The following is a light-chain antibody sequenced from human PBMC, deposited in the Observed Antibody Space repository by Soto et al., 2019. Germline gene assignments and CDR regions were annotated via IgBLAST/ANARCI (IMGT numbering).Light chain of an antibody. V-gene: IGLV6-57*03. CDR3: QSYDSSNPVV. CDR1: SGSIASNY. Sequence: NFMLTQHHSVSESPGKTVTISCTRSSGSIASNYVQWYQQRPGSAPTTVICEDNQRPSGVPDRFSGAIDSSSNSASLTISGLKTEDEADYYCQSYDSSNPVVFGGGTKLTVL. J-gene: IGLJ2*01. CDR2: EDN.